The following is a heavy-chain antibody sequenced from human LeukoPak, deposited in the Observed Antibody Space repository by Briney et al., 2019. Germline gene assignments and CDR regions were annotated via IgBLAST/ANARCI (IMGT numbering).Heavy chain of an antibody. J-gene: IGHJ4*02. CDR2: IYHSGST. D-gene: IGHD6-13*01. CDR1: GYSLSSGYY. CDR3: ARLNRHSSSWYAIGYYFDY. V-gene: IGHV4-38-2*01. Sequence: PSEALSLTCAVSGYSLSSGYYWGWIRQPPGKGLEWIGSIYHSGSTDYNPSLKSRVTISVDTSKNQFSLKLSSVTAADTAVYYCARLNRHSSSWYAIGYYFDYWGQGTLVTVSS.